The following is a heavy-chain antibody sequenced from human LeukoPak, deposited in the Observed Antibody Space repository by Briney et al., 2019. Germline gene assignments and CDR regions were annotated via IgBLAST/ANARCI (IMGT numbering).Heavy chain of an antibody. CDR2: INAGNGNT. V-gene: IGHV1-3*01. J-gene: IGHJ4*02. Sequence: ASAKVSCKASGYTFTSYAMHWVRQAPGQRLEWMGWINAGNGNTKYSQKFQGRVTITRDTSASTAYMELSSLRSEDTAVYYCARDSSGWYELDYWGQGTLVTVSS. CDR3: ARDSSGWYELDY. D-gene: IGHD6-19*01. CDR1: GYTFTSYA.